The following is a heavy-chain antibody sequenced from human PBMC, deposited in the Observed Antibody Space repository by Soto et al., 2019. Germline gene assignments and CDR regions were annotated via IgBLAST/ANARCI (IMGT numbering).Heavy chain of an antibody. D-gene: IGHD6-13*01. CDR1: GGTFSSYA. J-gene: IGHJ4*02. V-gene: IGHV1-69*05. Sequence: QVQLVQSGAEVKKPGSSVKVSCKASGGTFSSYAISWVRQAPGQGLEWMGGIIPIFGTANYAQKFQGRVRXTXDXXTRPAYMELSSLRSEDTAVYYCARIVGIAAAGTGGWGQGTLVTVSS. CDR2: IIPIFGTA. CDR3: ARIVGIAAAGTGG.